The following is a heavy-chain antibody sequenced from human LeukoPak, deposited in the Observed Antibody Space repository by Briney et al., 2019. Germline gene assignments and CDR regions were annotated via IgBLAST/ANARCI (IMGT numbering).Heavy chain of an antibody. CDR2: IWYDGSNK. V-gene: IGHV3-33*08. D-gene: IGHD6-19*01. CDR1: GFTFSSYA. J-gene: IGHJ4*02. CDR3: AREVYSSGWYGYYFDY. Sequence: PGGSLRLSCAASGFTFSSYAMSWVRQAPGKGLEWVAVIWYDGSNKYYADSVKGRFTISRDNSKNTLYLQMNSLRAEDTAVYYCAREVYSSGWYGYYFDYWGQGTLVTVSS.